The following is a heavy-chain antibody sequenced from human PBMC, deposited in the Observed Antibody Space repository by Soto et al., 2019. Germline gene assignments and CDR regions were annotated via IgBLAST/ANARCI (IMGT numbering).Heavy chain of an antibody. Sequence: GSLRLSCAASRFTFSSYAIIWVRQAPGKGLEWVSAISGSGGSTYYADSVKGRFTISRDNSKKTLYLQMNSLRAEDTAVYYCAKTYGSGSYKVWGQGTTVTVSS. CDR2: ISGSGGST. D-gene: IGHD3-10*01. CDR3: AKTYGSGSYKV. CDR1: RFTFSSYA. V-gene: IGHV3-23*01. J-gene: IGHJ6*02.